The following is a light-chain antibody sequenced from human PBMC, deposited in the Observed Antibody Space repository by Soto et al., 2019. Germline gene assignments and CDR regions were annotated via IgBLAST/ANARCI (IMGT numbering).Light chain of an antibody. CDR1: SSNIGNNY. Sequence: QSVLTQPPSVSAAPGQKVIISCSGSSSNIGNNYVSWYQQLPGTAPKLLIYENNKRASGIPDRFSGSKSGTSATLGITGLQTGDEADYYCGTWDSSLSAGVFGGGTKLTVL. CDR2: ENN. J-gene: IGLJ2*01. CDR3: GTWDSSLSAGV. V-gene: IGLV1-51*02.